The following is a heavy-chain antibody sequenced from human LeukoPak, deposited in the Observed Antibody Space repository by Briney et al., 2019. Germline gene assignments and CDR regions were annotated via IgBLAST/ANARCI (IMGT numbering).Heavy chain of an antibody. V-gene: IGHV1-18*01. CDR2: ISPYNGNT. Sequence: ASVKVSCKASGYTFTNYNIAWVRQAPGQGLEWVGWISPYNGNTKYAQKFQGRVTMNTDTSTSTAYIELRSLTFDDTAIYYCARDGYFDYWGQGTLVTVSS. CDR1: GYTFTNYN. CDR3: ARDGYFDY. J-gene: IGHJ4*02.